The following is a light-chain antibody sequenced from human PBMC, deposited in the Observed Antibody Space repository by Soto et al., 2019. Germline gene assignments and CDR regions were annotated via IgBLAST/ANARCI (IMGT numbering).Light chain of an antibody. V-gene: IGLV2-14*03. Sequence: QSVLTQPASVSGSPGQSIAISCTGTSSDVGGYNSVSWYQQHPGKAPKLMIYNVSNRPSGVSDRFSGSKSGNTASLTISGLQAEDEADYYCSSYTSSNTYVFGTGTKVIVL. CDR3: SSYTSSNTYV. CDR2: NVS. J-gene: IGLJ1*01. CDR1: SSDVGGYNS.